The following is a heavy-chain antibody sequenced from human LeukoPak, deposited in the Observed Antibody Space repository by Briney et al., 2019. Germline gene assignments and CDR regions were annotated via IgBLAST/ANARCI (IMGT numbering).Heavy chain of an antibody. V-gene: IGHV3-74*01. CDR3: AKDKWWGASDH. Sequence: GGSLRLSCAASGFSFSAPWMHWFRQAPGKGPVWVAQINGDATATNYAGSVKGRFTISRDNAKNTVHLQMSTLTAEDTAVYYCAKDKWWGASDHWGQGSLVTVSS. J-gene: IGHJ4*02. CDR2: INGDATAT. CDR1: GFSFSAPW. D-gene: IGHD2-8*01.